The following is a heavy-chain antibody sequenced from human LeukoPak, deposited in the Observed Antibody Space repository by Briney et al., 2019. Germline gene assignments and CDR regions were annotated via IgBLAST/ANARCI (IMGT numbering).Heavy chain of an antibody. J-gene: IGHJ5*02. V-gene: IGHV4-39*07. Sequence: PSETLSLTCTVYGGSISSSSYYWGWIRQPPGKGLEWIGSIYYSGSTYYNPSLKSRVTISVDTSKNQFSLKLSSVTAADTAVYYCARERYSSGWYRWFDPWGQGTLVTVSS. CDR1: GGSISSSSYY. CDR2: IYYSGST. CDR3: ARERYSSGWYRWFDP. D-gene: IGHD6-19*01.